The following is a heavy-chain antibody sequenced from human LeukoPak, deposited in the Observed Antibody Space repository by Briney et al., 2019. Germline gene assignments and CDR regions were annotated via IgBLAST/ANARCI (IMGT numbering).Heavy chain of an antibody. CDR3: ARMRFLEWFFDY. Sequence: PGGSLRLSCAASGFTFDDYAMHWVRQAPGKGLEWVSGISWNSGSIGYADSVKGRFTISRDNAKNSLYLQMNSLRAEDTAVYYCARMRFLEWFFDYWGQGTLVTVSS. CDR1: GFTFDDYA. J-gene: IGHJ4*02. CDR2: ISWNSGSI. V-gene: IGHV3-9*01. D-gene: IGHD3-3*01.